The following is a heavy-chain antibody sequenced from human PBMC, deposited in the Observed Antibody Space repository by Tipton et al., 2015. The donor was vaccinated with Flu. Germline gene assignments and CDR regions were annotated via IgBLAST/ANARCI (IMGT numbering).Heavy chain of an antibody. CDR1: GFTFSSYE. CDR2: ISSSGSTI. V-gene: IGHV3-48*03. J-gene: IGHJ4*02. D-gene: IGHD7-27*01. CDR3: ATLTGDDY. Sequence: VQLVQSGGGLVQPGGSLRLSCAASGFTFSSYEMSWVRQAPGKGLEWLSYISSSGSTISYADSVRGRFTISRDNAKNSLYLQLNSLRAEDTAVYYCATLTGDDYWGQGDLVTVSS.